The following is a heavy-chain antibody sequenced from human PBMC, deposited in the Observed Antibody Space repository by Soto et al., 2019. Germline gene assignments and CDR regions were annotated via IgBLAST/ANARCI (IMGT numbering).Heavy chain of an antibody. V-gene: IGHV3-30*03. J-gene: IGHJ4*02. CDR2: VSHDGSNK. Sequence: QVQLVESGGGVVQPGGSLRLSCVASGFSFRNYGMHWVRRVAGGGLEWVAVVSHDGSNKYYVDSLKGRFTISRDNSKNTVFLQMDSLGPDYTAVYYCVRDCGGGYSQVDHWGQGTLVTVSS. CDR3: VRDCGGGYSQVDH. CDR1: GFSFRNYG. D-gene: IGHD2-21*01.